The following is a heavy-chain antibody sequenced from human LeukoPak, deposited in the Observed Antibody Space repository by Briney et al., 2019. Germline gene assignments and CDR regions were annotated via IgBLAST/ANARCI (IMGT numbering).Heavy chain of an antibody. Sequence: SQTLSLTCTVSGGSISSGGYYWSWIRQPPGKGLEWIGYIYYSGSTYYNPSLKSRVTISVDTSKNQFSLKLSSVTAADTAVYYCARESRIVGMDVWGQGTTVTVPS. CDR2: IYYSGST. CDR1: GGSISSGGYY. J-gene: IGHJ6*02. V-gene: IGHV4-30-4*01. CDR3: ARESRIVGMDV. D-gene: IGHD3-22*01.